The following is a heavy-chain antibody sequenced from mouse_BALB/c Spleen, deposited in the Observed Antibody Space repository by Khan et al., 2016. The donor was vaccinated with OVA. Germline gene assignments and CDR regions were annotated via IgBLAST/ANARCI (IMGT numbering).Heavy chain of an antibody. CDR1: GFNIKDSF. Sequence: VQLQQSGAELVKPGASVKLSCTASGFNIKDSFMHWVKQRPEQGLEWIGRFDRASGNSQYDPKFRGKATILADTSSNTASLQLNSLPSEATAVSYGVGSPGSNIYWGQGTLVTVSA. CDR3: VGSPGSNIY. V-gene: IGHV14-3*02. J-gene: IGHJ3*01. D-gene: IGHD1-1*01. CDR2: FDRASGNS.